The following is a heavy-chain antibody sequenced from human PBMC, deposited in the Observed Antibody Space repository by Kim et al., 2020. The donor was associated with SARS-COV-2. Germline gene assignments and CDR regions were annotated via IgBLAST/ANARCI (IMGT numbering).Heavy chain of an antibody. CDR2: IYYSGST. D-gene: IGHD4-17*01. Sequence: SETLSLTCSVSGVSISRYFWNWIRQPPGKGLEWIGYIYYSGSTNYNPSLKGRVTISLDTPKNQFSLRLNSVTAADTAVYYCATYGGNAGFDYWGQGTLGT. J-gene: IGHJ4*02. CDR1: GVSISRYF. CDR3: ATYGGNAGFDY. V-gene: IGHV4-59*13.